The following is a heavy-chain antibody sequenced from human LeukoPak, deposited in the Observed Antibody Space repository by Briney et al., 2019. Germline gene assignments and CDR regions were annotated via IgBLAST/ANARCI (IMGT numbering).Heavy chain of an antibody. D-gene: IGHD3-22*01. Sequence: PGGSLRLSCAASGFTVSNNYMSWVRQAPGKGLEWVSVVYGGGSTYYADSVKGRFTISRDNSKNTLYLEMNSLRAEDTAVYYCARDYYYDSSGYWDYYFDYWGQGTLVSVSS. J-gene: IGHJ4*02. V-gene: IGHV3-66*01. CDR2: VYGGGST. CDR1: GFTVSNNY. CDR3: ARDYYYDSSGYWDYYFDY.